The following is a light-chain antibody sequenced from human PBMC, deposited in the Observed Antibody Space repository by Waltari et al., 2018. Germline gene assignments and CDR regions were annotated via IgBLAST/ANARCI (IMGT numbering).Light chain of an antibody. CDR1: QYVNSY. J-gene: IGKJ4*01. Sequence: EIVLTQSPAALSLSPGERATLSCRASQYVNSYLAWYQQKPGQAPRLLIYDASNRATGIPARFSGSGSGTDFTLTISSLEPEDFAVYYCQQRSNWPLTFGGGTKVEIK. V-gene: IGKV3-11*01. CDR3: QQRSNWPLT. CDR2: DAS.